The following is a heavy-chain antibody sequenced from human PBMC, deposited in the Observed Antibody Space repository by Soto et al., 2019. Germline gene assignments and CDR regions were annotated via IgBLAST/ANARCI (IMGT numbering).Heavy chain of an antibody. J-gene: IGHJ4*02. V-gene: IGHV3-23*01. D-gene: IGHD1-26*01. Sequence: EVQLSESGGGLVQPGGSLRLSCAASRFTFSSYAMNWVRQAPGKGLEWVSGISGSGGNTYYADSAKGRFTISRDNSKNTLFLQMNSLRAEDTAVYYCGKEGGSYSFYFDHWGQGTLVTVSS. CDR2: ISGSGGNT. CDR3: GKEGGSYSFYFDH. CDR1: RFTFSSYA.